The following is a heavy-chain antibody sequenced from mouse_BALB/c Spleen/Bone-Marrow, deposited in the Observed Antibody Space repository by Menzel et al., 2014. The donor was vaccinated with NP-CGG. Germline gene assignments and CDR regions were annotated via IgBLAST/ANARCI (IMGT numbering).Heavy chain of an antibody. V-gene: IGHV1S29*02. Sequence: EVQRVESGPEMVKPGASVKISCKASGYTFTDYNMHWVKQSHGKSLEWIGYIYPYNGGTCYNQKFKSKATLTVDNSSSTAYMELRSLTSEDSAVYYCAITTLYAMDYWGQGTSVTVSS. CDR1: GYTFTDYN. CDR2: IYPYNGGT. J-gene: IGHJ4*01. CDR3: AITTLYAMDY. D-gene: IGHD2-12*01.